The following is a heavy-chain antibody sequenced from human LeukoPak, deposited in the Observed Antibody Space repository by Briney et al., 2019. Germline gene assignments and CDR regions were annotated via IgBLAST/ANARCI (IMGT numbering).Heavy chain of an antibody. V-gene: IGHV4-34*01. J-gene: IGHJ3*02. Sequence: PSETLSLTCAVYGGSFSGYYWSWIRQPPGKGLEWIGEINHSGSTNYNPPLKSRVTISVDTSKNQFSLKLSSVTAADTAVYYCARGRIVVVPAARPGAFDIWGQGTMVTVSS. CDR2: INHSGST. D-gene: IGHD2-2*01. CDR3: ARGRIVVVPAARPGAFDI. CDR1: GGSFSGYY.